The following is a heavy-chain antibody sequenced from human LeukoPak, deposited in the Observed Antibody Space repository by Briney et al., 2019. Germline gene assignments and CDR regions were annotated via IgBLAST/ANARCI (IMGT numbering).Heavy chain of an antibody. CDR2: IYVIGGST. J-gene: IGHJ4*02. CDR1: GFTFSSYV. V-gene: IGHV3-23*01. Sequence: GGSLRLSCAASGFTFSSYVMSWVRQAPGKGLEWVSRIYVIGGSTHYADSVKGPFTISRDNSKNTLYLQIISLRAEDTDVYYCAKDPYYESSGYCLGVFDYWGRGSMV. D-gene: IGHD3-22*01. CDR3: AKDPYYESSGYCLGVFDY.